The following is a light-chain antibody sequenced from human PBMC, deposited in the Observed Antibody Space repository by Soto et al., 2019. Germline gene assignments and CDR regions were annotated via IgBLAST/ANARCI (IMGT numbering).Light chain of an antibody. V-gene: IGLV2-8*01. J-gene: IGLJ2*01. CDR1: SSDVGGYNY. CDR3: TSYAGSNNFVV. Sequence: QSALTQPPSASGSPGQSVTISCTGTSSDVGGYNYVSWYQQHPGKAPKLMIYEVSTRPSGVPDRFSGSKSGNTASLTVSGLQAEDEANSYCTSYAGSNNFVVFGGGTKLTVL. CDR2: EVS.